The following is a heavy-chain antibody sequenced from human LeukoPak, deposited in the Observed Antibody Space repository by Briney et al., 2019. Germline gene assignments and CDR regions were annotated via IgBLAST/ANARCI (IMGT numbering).Heavy chain of an antibody. CDR3: ARANGDHDGIDY. J-gene: IGHJ4*02. Sequence: GGSLRLSCAASGFTFSSYAMHWVRQAPGKGLEWVAVISYDGSNKYYADSVKGRFTISRDNSKNTLYLQMNSLRAEDTAVYYCARANGDHDGIDYWGQGTLVTVSS. CDR1: GFTFSSYA. CDR2: ISYDGSNK. D-gene: IGHD4-17*01. V-gene: IGHV3-30*04.